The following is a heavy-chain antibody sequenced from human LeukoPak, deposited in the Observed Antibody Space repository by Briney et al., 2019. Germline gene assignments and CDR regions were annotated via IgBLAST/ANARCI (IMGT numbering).Heavy chain of an antibody. CDR3: GMSGDRVPLQDDVFDG. D-gene: IGHD1-26*01. CDR2: IYTGDAGP. Sequence: GESLQISCKASGYSFTSYCIGWVRQLPGKGREWMGSIYTGDAGPTYCPSFQGQVTISVNKSFNTAYLQWSSLQASDTAMYYCGMSGDRVPLQDDVFDGWGQGTMVTVS. J-gene: IGHJ3*01. CDR1: GYSFTSYC. V-gene: IGHV5-51*01.